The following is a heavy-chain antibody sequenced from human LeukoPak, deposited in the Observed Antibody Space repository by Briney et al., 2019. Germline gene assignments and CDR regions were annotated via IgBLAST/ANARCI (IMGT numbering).Heavy chain of an antibody. CDR2: ISYDGSNK. J-gene: IGHJ5*02. Sequence: QPGRSLRLSCAASGFTFSSYGMHWVRQAPGKGLEWVAVISYDGSNKYYADSVKGRFTISRDNSKNTLYLQMNSLRAEDTAVYYCAKENRAVASSWGQGTLVTVSS. CDR1: GFTFSSYG. V-gene: IGHV3-30*18. CDR3: AKENRAVASS. D-gene: IGHD6-19*01.